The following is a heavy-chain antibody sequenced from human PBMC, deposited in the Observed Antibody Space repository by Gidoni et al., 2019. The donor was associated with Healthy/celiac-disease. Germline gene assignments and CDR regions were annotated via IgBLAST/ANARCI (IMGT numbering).Heavy chain of an antibody. J-gene: IGHJ3*02. CDR2: ITWNSGYI. D-gene: IGHD6-13*01. V-gene: IGHV3-9*01. Sequence: EVQLVESGGGLVQPGRSLRLSCAASGFTFDDYAMHWVRQAPGKGLEWVSGITWNSGYIGHADSVKGRFTISRDNAKNSLYLQMNSLRPEDTALYYCAKDILGSSWYFGAFDIWGQGTMVTVSS. CDR3: AKDILGSSWYFGAFDI. CDR1: GFTFDDYA.